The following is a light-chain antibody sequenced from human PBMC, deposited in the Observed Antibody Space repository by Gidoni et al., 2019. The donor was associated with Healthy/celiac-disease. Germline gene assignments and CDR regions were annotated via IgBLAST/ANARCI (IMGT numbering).Light chain of an antibody. CDR2: GES. V-gene: IGKV3-15*01. J-gene: IGKJ3*01. Sequence: ELVMTQSPAPLSVSPGERATLSCRASQSVSSKLVWYQQKPSQASRLLIYGESTRATGIPARFSGSGSGTELTLTISSLQSEDVAVYNCQQYNDWPPLTFGPGTKVDIK. CDR1: QSVSSK. CDR3: QQYNDWPPLT.